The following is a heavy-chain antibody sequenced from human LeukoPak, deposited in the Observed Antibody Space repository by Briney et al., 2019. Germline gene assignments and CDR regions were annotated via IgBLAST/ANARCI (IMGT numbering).Heavy chain of an antibody. CDR2: IYHSGST. D-gene: IGHD3-22*01. V-gene: IGHV4-30-2*01. J-gene: IGHJ4*02. CDR3: ARVPTDTNYYDSSGLNNFDY. CDR1: GGSISSGGYY. Sequence: PSQTLSLTCTVSGGSISSGGYYWSWIRQPPGKGLEWIGYIYHSGSTYYNPSLKSRVTISVDRSKNQFSLKLSSVTAEDTAVYYCARVPTDTNYYDSSGLNNFDYWGQGTLVTVSS.